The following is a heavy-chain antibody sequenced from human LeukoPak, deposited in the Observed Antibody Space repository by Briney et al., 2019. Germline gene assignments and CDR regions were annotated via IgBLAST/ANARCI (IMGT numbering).Heavy chain of an antibody. V-gene: IGHV4-4*07. CDR3: ASTPLRYFDWSAFDY. D-gene: IGHD3-9*01. Sequence: PSETLSLTCTDSGGSISSYYWSWIRQPAGKGLEWIGRIYTSGSTNYNPSLKSRVTMSVDTSKNQFSLKLSSVTAADTALYYCASTPLRYFDWSAFDYWGQGTLVTVSS. J-gene: IGHJ4*02. CDR2: IYTSGST. CDR1: GGSISSYY.